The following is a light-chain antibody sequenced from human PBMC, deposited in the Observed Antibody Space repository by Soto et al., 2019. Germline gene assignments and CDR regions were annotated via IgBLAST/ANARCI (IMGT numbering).Light chain of an antibody. V-gene: IGKV1-33*01. CDR3: QQYDNLPIT. J-gene: IGKJ5*01. Sequence: DIHLTKSPSTLSASVRDRVTITCQASQDISNYLNWYQQKPGKAPKLLIYDASNLETGVPSRFSGSGSGTDFTFTISSLQPEDIATYYCQQYDNLPITFGQGTRLEIK. CDR1: QDISNY. CDR2: DAS.